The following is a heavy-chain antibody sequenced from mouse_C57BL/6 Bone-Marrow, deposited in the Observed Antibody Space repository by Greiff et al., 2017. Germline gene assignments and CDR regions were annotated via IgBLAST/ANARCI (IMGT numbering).Heavy chain of an antibody. J-gene: IGHJ2*01. Sequence: EVKLQESGPELVKPGASVKISCKASGYSFTGYYMNWVKQSPEKSLEWIGEINPSTGGTTYNQKFKAKATLTVDKSSSTAYMQLKSLTSEDSAVYYCARGLRRDYWGQGTTLTVSS. V-gene: IGHV1-42*01. CDR3: ARGLRRDY. CDR1: GYSFTGYY. CDR2: INPSTGGT. D-gene: IGHD2-4*01.